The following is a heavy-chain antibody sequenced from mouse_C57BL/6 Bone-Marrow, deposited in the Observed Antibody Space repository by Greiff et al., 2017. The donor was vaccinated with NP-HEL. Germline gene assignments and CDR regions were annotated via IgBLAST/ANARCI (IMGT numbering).Heavy chain of an antibody. CDR3: AREGGLRRRTYAMDY. V-gene: IGHV5-16*01. Sequence: DVKLVESEGGLVQPGSSMKLSCTTSGFTFSDYYMAWVRQVPEKGLDWVANLNYDGSSTYYLDSLKSRFIISRDNAKNILYLQMSSLKSEDTATYYCAREGGLRRRTYAMDYWGQGTSVTVSS. CDR1: GFTFSDYY. J-gene: IGHJ4*01. CDR2: LNYDGSST. D-gene: IGHD2-4*01.